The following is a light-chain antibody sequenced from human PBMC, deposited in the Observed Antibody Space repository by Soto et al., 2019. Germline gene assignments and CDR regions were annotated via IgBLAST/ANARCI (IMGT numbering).Light chain of an antibody. CDR3: QKYNGAPFT. J-gene: IGKJ3*01. V-gene: IGKV1-27*01. Sequence: DIQMTQSPSSLSASVGDRVTITCRASQGIRSDLAWYQQKPGKVPQLLIYAASTLQSGVPSRFSGSGSGTDFTLTSSSLQPEDVATYYCQKYNGAPFTFGPGTKVGIK. CDR2: AAS. CDR1: QGIRSD.